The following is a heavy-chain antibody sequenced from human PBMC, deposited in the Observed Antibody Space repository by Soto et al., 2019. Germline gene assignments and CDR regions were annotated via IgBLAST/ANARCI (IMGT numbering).Heavy chain of an antibody. CDR1: GFTFSSYP. D-gene: IGHD3-3*01. J-gene: IGHJ4*02. CDR2: IGGSGTGFNT. CDR3: ARVAPYWRTPTCYIDS. V-gene: IGHV3-23*01. Sequence: EVQLLESGGGLVRPGGSLRLSCAASGFTFSSYPMKWVRQGPGKGLEWVSTIGGSGTGFNTDYADSVKGRFVISRDNSKHTVFLQINVLRAEDTALYYCARVAPYWRTPTCYIDSWGQGTLVTVSS.